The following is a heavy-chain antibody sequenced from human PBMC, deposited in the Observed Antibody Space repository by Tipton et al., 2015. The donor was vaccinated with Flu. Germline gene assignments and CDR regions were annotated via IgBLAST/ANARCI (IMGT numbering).Heavy chain of an antibody. Sequence: TLSLTCAVYGGSFSGYYWSWIRQPPGKGLEWIGEINHSGSTNYNPSLKSRVTLSEDTSKNEFSLILTSVTAADTALYYCARVHNFDFIPKYFDPWGRGILVTVSS. CDR1: GGSFSGYY. J-gene: IGHJ5*02. CDR3: ARVHNFDFIPKYFDP. V-gene: IGHV4-34*01. D-gene: IGHD3-9*01. CDR2: INHSGST.